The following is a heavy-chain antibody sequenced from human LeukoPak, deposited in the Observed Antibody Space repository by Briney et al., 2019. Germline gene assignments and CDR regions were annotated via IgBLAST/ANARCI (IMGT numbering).Heavy chain of an antibody. Sequence: GGSLRLSCAASGFTFSSYGMHWVRQAPGKGLEWVAVIPYDGSNKYYADSVKGRFTISRDNSKNTLYLQMNSLRAEDTAVYYCAKDRRRKDFWSGYFIGGMDVWGQGTTVTVSS. CDR1: GFTFSSYG. CDR2: IPYDGSNK. CDR3: AKDRRRKDFWSGYFIGGMDV. J-gene: IGHJ6*02. V-gene: IGHV3-30*18. D-gene: IGHD3-3*01.